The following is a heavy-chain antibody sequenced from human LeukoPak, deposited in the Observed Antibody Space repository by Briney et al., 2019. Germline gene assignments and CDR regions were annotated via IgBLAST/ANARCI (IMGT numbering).Heavy chain of an antibody. CDR2: IYHSGST. CDR3: ARERTTDDAFDI. V-gene: IGHV4-30-2*01. CDR1: GGSISSGGYY. D-gene: IGHD4-17*01. J-gene: IGHJ3*02. Sequence: SQTLSLTCTVSGGSISSGGYYWSWIRQPPGKGLEWIGCIYHSGSTYYNPSLKSRVTISVDRSKNQFSLKLSSVTAADTAVYYCARERTTDDAFDIWGQGTMVTVSS.